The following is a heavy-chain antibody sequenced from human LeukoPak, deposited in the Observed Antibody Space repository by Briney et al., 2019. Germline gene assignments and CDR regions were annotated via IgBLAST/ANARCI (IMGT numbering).Heavy chain of an antibody. Sequence: GGSLRLSCEASGFTFSSYSMNWVRQAPGKGLEWISYISTSTTTIYYANSVKGRFTVSRDNAKNSLYLQMNSLRAEDTAVYYCASGQWPDYWGQGTLVTVSS. D-gene: IGHD6-19*01. CDR2: ISTSTTTI. CDR3: ASGQWPDY. V-gene: IGHV3-48*04. J-gene: IGHJ4*02. CDR1: GFTFSSYS.